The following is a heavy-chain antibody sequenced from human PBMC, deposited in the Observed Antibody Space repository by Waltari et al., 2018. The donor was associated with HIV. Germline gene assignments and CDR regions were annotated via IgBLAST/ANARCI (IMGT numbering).Heavy chain of an antibody. J-gene: IGHJ4*02. CDR1: GFPFSSYG. CDR3: AKGWTPRYFDY. V-gene: IGHV3-30*18. CDR2: ISYYGSNK. D-gene: IGHD1-1*01. Sequence: QVQLVESGGGVVQPGRSLRLSCAASGFPFSSYGMHWVRQAPGKGLEWVAVISYYGSNKYYADSVKGRFTISRDNSKNTLYLQMNSLRAEDTAVYYCAKGWTPRYFDYWGQGTLVTVSS.